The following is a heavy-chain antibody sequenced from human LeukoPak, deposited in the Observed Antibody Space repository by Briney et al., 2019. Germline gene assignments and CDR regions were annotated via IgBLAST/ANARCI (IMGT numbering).Heavy chain of an antibody. CDR2: IIPIFGTA. Sequence: SVKVSCKASRGSFSSHAINWVRQAPGQGLEWMGGIIPIFGTANYAQKFQDRVTITAVESMSTVYMELSSLRSEDTAVYYCARGWLAETTVVTPYNYWGQGSLVTVSS. V-gene: IGHV1-69*13. CDR3: ARGWLAETTVVTPYNY. J-gene: IGHJ4*02. D-gene: IGHD4-23*01. CDR1: RGSFSSHA.